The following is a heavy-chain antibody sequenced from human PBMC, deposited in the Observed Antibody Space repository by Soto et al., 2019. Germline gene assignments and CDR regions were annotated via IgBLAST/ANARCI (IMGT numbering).Heavy chain of an antibody. D-gene: IGHD1-26*01. CDR1: GDSVSSNSGA. CDR3: ARATGEASRWYYGLNF. V-gene: IGHV6-1*01. CDR2: TYYRSKWYN. J-gene: IGHJ6*01. Sequence: SQTLSLTCGISGDSVSSNSGAWHWIRQSPSRGLEWLGRTYYRSKWYNDYAVPMKGRITINPDTSKHQFSLQLNSVTPEDTAVYYRARATGEASRWYYGLNFTEQMSRSAFSS.